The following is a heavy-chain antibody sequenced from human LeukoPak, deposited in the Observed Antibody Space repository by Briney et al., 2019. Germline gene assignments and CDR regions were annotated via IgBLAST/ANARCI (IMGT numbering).Heavy chain of an antibody. CDR1: GFTFSSYS. Sequence: HPGGSLRLTCAASGFTFSSYSMNWVRQAPGKGLEWVSFIYSDNTHYSDSVKGRFTISRDNSKNTLYLQMNSLRAEDTAVDYCARRAGAYSHPYDYWGQGTLVTVSS. J-gene: IGHJ4*02. CDR3: ARRAGAYSHPYDY. D-gene: IGHD4/OR15-4a*01. V-gene: IGHV3-53*01. CDR2: IYSDNT.